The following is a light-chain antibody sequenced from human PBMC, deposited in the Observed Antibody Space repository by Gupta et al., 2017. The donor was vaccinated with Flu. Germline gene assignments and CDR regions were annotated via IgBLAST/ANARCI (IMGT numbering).Light chain of an antibody. Sequence: SPSNLSASVGDRVTITCRASQSISSWLAWYQQKAGKAPKLLIYQASRLESGVPSRFSGSGSGTEFTLTSSSRQPDDFATYYCQQYNNYWTFGQGTKVEIK. V-gene: IGKV1-5*03. J-gene: IGKJ1*01. CDR2: QAS. CDR3: QQYNNYWT. CDR1: QSISSW.